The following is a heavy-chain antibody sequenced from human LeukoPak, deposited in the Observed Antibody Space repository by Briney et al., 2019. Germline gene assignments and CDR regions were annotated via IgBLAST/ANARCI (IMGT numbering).Heavy chain of an antibody. J-gene: IGHJ4*02. CDR3: ARVGGWYRQYDY. CDR2: ISAYNGNT. V-gene: IGHV1-18*01. D-gene: IGHD6-19*01. Sequence: GASVKVSCKASGYTFTSYGISWVRQAPGQGLEWMGWISAYNGNTNYAQKLQGRVTMTRNTSISTAYMELSSLRSEDTAVYYCARVGGWYRQYDYWGQGTLVTVSS. CDR1: GYTFTSYG.